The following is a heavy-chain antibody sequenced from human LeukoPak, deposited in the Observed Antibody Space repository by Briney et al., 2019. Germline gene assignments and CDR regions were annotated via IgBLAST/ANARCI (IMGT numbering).Heavy chain of an antibody. J-gene: IGHJ4*02. CDR1: GFTFTNYW. CDR3: AREGDTGSWFHY. Sequence: PGGSLRLSCAASGFTFTNYWMHWVRQAPGKGLVWVSRISSDGRSTNYADSVKGRFTISRDNAKNSLYLQMNSLRAEDTAVYYCAREGDTGSWFHYWGQGTLVTVSS. V-gene: IGHV3-74*01. D-gene: IGHD6-13*01. CDR2: ISSDGRST.